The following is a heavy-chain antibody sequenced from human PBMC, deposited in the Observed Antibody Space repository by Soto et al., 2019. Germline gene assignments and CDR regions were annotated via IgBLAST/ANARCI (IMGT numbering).Heavy chain of an antibody. V-gene: IGHV4-39*01. CDR3: ARRRYSYGRLDFDY. D-gene: IGHD5-18*01. CDR2: IYYSGST. Sequence: PSETLSLTCTVSGGSISSSSYYWGWIRQPPGKGLEWIGSIYYSGSTYYNPSLKSRVTISVDTSKNQFSLKLSSVTAADTAVYYCARRRYSYGRLDFDYWGQGTLVTVS. CDR1: GGSISSSSYY. J-gene: IGHJ4*02.